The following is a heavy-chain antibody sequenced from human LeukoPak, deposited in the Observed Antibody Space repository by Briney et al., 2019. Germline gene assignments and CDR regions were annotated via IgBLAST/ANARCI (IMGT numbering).Heavy chain of an antibody. CDR1: GFTFSSYS. CDR3: ARSSRELGGYAPWELMPPFDY. Sequence: GGSLRLSCAASGFTFSSYSMNWVRQAPGKGLEWVSSISSSSSYIYYADSAKGRFTISRDNAKNSLNLQMNSLRVEDTAVYYCARSSRELGGYAPWELMPPFDYWGQGTLVTVSS. CDR2: ISSSSSYI. J-gene: IGHJ4*02. V-gene: IGHV3-21*01. D-gene: IGHD1-7*01.